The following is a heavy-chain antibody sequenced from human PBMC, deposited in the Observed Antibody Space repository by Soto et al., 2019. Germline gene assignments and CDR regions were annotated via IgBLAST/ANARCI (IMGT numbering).Heavy chain of an antibody. D-gene: IGHD2-2*01. Sequence: QVQLQESGPGLVKPSQTLSLTCTVSGGSISSGDYYWSWIRQPPGKGLEWIGYIYYSGSTYYNPSLKSRVTISVDTSKNQFSLKLSSVTAADTAVYYCARDRGYCSSTSCYDFDYWGQGTLVTVSS. V-gene: IGHV4-30-4*01. J-gene: IGHJ4*02. CDR2: IYYSGST. CDR1: GGSISSGDYY. CDR3: ARDRGYCSSTSCYDFDY.